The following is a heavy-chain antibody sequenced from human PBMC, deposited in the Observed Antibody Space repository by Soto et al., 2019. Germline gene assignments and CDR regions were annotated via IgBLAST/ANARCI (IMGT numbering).Heavy chain of an antibody. J-gene: IGHJ6*02. CDR2: ISGSGGST. Sequence: PGGSLRLSCAASGFTFSSYAMSWVRQAPGKGLEWVSAISGSGGSTYYADSVKGRFTISRDNSKNTLYLQMNSLRAEDTAVYYCAKDLYGDYGFDYYYGMDVWGQGTTVTVSS. CDR1: GFTFSSYA. D-gene: IGHD4-17*01. CDR3: AKDLYGDYGFDYYYGMDV. V-gene: IGHV3-23*01.